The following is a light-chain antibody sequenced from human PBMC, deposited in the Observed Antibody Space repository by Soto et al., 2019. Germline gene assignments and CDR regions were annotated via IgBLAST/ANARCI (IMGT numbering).Light chain of an antibody. CDR2: DVS. V-gene: IGLV2-14*01. J-gene: IGLJ2*01. CDR1: RSDVGGYNY. Sequence: QSALTQPASVSGSPGQSITISCTGTRSDVGGYNYVSWYQQHPGKAPKIIIYDVSNRPSGVSNRFSGSKSGNTASLTISGLQAEDEADYYCRSYTSSSTVVFGGGTKLTVL. CDR3: RSYTSSSTVV.